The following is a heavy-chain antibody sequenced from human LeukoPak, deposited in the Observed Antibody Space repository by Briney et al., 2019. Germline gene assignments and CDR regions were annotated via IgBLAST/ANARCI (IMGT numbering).Heavy chain of an antibody. Sequence: GGSLRLSCAASGFTFSDYYMSWIRQAPGKGLEWVSYSSSSGSTIYYADSVKGRFTISRDNAKNSLYLQMNSLRAEDTAVYYCARDFPSKPRYRWLLASVDFVYWGPGTLVTVSS. CDR1: GFTFSDYY. J-gene: IGHJ4*02. CDR3: ARDFPSKPRYRWLLASVDFVY. V-gene: IGHV3-11*04. CDR2: SSSSGSTI. D-gene: IGHD3-22*01.